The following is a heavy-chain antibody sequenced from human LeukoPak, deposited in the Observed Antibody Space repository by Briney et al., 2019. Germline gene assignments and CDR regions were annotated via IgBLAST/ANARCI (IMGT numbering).Heavy chain of an antibody. Sequence: SETLSLTCTVSGGSISTNYWSWIRQPPGKGLEWIGYMSYRGGANYNPSLKSRVTISVDTSKNQFSLKLSSVTAADTAVYYCATGGDTSGYFYYFDSWGQGTLVTVSS. CDR2: MSYRGGA. CDR3: ATGGDTSGYFYYFDS. D-gene: IGHD3-22*01. V-gene: IGHV4-59*01. CDR1: GGSISTNY. J-gene: IGHJ4*02.